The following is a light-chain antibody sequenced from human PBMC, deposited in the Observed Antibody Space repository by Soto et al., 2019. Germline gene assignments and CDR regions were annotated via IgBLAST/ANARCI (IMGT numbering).Light chain of an antibody. CDR1: QDIKNY. J-gene: IGKJ4*01. Sequence: DIQMTQSPSSLSAFVGDSITITCQASQDIKNYLNWYQHKPGKAPKLLIYDAFKSDTGVPSRFRASGSGTHFTFTINNLQPEHIATYFCQQYGSLPPTFGGGTMV. CDR2: DAF. CDR3: QQYGSLPPT. V-gene: IGKV1-33*01.